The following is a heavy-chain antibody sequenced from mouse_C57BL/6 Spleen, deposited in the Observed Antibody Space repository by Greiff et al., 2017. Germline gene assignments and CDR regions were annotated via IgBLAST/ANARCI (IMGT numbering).Heavy chain of an antibody. CDR3: AKEGVYYYGSSDYAMDY. J-gene: IGHJ4*01. CDR2: IYPGDGDT. D-gene: IGHD1-1*01. V-gene: IGHV1-82*01. Sequence: VQLQQSGPELVKPGASVKISCKASGYAFSSSWMNWVKQRPGKGLEWIGRIYPGDGDTNYNGKFKGKATLTADKSSSTAYMQLSSLTSEDSAVYFCAKEGVYYYGSSDYAMDYWGQGTSVTVSS. CDR1: GYAFSSSW.